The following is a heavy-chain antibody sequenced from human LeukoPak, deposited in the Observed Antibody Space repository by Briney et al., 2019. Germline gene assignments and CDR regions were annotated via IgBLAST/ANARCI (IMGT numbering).Heavy chain of an antibody. Sequence: SQTLSLTCAISGDIVSSNSVTWNWIRQSPSRGLEWLGRTYYRSTRYNDYAVSVRGRITVNPDTSKNQFSLHLNSVTPEDTAVYYCARRLTQYDCFDPWGQGILVTVSS. CDR1: GDIVSSNSVT. V-gene: IGHV6-1*01. CDR2: TYYRSTRYN. CDR3: ARRLTQYDCFDP. D-gene: IGHD2-2*01. J-gene: IGHJ5*02.